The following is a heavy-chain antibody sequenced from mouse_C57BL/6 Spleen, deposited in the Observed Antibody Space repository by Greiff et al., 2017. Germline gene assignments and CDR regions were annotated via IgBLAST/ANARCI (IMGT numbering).Heavy chain of an antibody. Sequence: QVQLQQPGAELVKPGASVKLSCKASGYTFTSYWITWVKQRPGQGLEWIGDIDPCDGSTKYNEKFKGKATLTVDNASSTAYMQLRSLTSEDSAVYYCAGSYCSCPASFAYWGQGTLVTVSA. CDR3: AGSYCSCPASFAY. CDR2: IDPCDGST. V-gene: IGHV1-55*01. CDR1: GYTFTSYW. D-gene: IGHD3-1*01. J-gene: IGHJ3*01.